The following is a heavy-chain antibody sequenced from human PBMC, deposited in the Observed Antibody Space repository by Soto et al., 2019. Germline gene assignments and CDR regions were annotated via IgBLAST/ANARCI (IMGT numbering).Heavy chain of an antibody. CDR2: MTGDGRTT. Sequence: GGSLRLSCAASGFTFGDYWIHWVRQPPWKGPEWVSRMTGDGRTTQYADSVKGRFTASRDNAKSTLYLQMNSLRAEDTAVYYCAKAEVDYWGPGTLVTFSS. CDR3: AKAEVDY. V-gene: IGHV3-74*03. J-gene: IGHJ4*02. CDR1: GFTFGDYW.